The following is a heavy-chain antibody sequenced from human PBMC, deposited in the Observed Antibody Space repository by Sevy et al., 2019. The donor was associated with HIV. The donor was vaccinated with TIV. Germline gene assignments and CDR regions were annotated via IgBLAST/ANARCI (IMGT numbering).Heavy chain of an antibody. CDR2: ISDDGNNK. D-gene: IGHD3-22*01. V-gene: IGHV3-30*04. J-gene: IGHJ3*02. CDR3: AKDYYDSSGYYPMDAFDI. CDR1: GFTFSTYA. Sequence: GGSLRLSCTAFGFTFSTYAMYWVRQAPGKGLEWVAVISDDGNNKDYADSVKGRFTISRDNSKNTLYLQMKSLRAEDTAVYYCAKDYYDSSGYYPMDAFDIWGQGTMVTVSS.